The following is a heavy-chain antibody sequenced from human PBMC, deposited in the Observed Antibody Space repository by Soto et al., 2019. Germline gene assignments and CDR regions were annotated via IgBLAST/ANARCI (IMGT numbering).Heavy chain of an antibody. CDR2: IYYSGST. J-gene: IGHJ5*02. V-gene: IGHV4-39*01. Sequence: QLQLQESGPGLVKPSETLSLTCTVSGGSISSSSYYWGWIRQPPGKGLEWIGSIYYSGSTYYNPSLKSRVTISVDTSKNQFSLKLSSVTAADTAVYYCARHQIVVVITGWFDPWGQGTLVTVSS. CDR1: GGSISSSSYY. CDR3: ARHQIVVVITGWFDP. D-gene: IGHD3-22*01.